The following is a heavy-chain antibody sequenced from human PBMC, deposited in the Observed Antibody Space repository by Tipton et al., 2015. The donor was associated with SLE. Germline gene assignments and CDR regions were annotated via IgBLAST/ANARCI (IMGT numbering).Heavy chain of an antibody. D-gene: IGHD3-10*01. J-gene: IGHJ4*02. CDR2: ISSSSSYI. V-gene: IGHV3-21*01. Sequence: SLRLSCAASGFTFSSYSVNWVRQAPGKGLEWVSSISSSSSYIYYADSVKGRFTISRDNAKNSLYLQMNSLRAEDTAVYYCARDTGRITMVRGVIPAFDYWGQGTLVTVSS. CDR3: ARDTGRITMVRGVIPAFDY. CDR1: GFTFSSYS.